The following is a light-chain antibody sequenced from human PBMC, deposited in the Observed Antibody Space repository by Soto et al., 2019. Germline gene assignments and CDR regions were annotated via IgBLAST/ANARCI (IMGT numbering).Light chain of an antibody. V-gene: IGKV3-20*01. CDR2: DAS. CDR3: QQYAGSPRT. CDR1: QSVSSK. J-gene: IGKJ1*01. Sequence: TQSPNTLAVSPREELTLPRMASQSVSSKLAWFQQKPGQAPRLLISDASNRAADIPDRFSGIGSGTDFTLTIMRLEPEDFAVYYCQQYAGSPRTFGEGTKVDIK.